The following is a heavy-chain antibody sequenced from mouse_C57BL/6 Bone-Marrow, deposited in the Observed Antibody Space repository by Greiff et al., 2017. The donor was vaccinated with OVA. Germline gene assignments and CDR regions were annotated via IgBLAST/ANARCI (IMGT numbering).Heavy chain of an antibody. CDR1: GFSLTSYG. CDR3: AKTGTRFAY. Sequence: VQLVESGPGLVQPSQSLSITCTVSGFSLTSYGVHWVRQSPGKGLEWLGVIWSGGSTDYNAAFISRLSISKDNSKSQVFFKMNSLQADDTAIYYCAKTGTRFAYWGQGTLVTVSA. V-gene: IGHV2-2*01. D-gene: IGHD4-1*01. CDR2: IWSGGST. J-gene: IGHJ3*01.